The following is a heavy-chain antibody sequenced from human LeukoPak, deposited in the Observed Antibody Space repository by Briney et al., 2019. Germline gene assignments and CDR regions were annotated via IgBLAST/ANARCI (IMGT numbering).Heavy chain of an antibody. J-gene: IGHJ5*02. D-gene: IGHD3-9*01. Sequence: PGEAPKISFKGSGYSFTSYWIGWGRQSPGKGGGGMGIIFPGDSNTKYSPSLQGLVTISVHNSISTAYLQWASLKASNTAMYYCARAGHYDILTGHYNGFVWFGPWGQGTLVTVSS. CDR1: GYSFTSYW. V-gene: IGHV5-51*01. CDR2: IFPGDSNT. CDR3: ARAGHYDILTGHYNGFVWFGP.